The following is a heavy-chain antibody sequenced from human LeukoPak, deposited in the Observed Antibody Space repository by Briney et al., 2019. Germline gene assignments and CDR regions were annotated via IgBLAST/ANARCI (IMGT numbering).Heavy chain of an antibody. V-gene: IGHV4-59*01. CDR2: IYYSRST. CDR3: ARGRRSRALDY. Sequence: SETLSLTCTVSGGSISSYYWSWIRQPPGKGLEWIGYIYYSRSTNYNPSLKSRVTISVDTSKNQFSLKLSSVTAADTAVYYCARGRRSRALDYWGQGTLVTVSS. CDR1: GGSISSYY. J-gene: IGHJ4*02. D-gene: IGHD2-2*01.